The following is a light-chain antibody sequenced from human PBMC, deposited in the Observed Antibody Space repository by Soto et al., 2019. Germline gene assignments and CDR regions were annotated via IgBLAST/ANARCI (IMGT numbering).Light chain of an antibody. CDR2: AAS. J-gene: IGKJ2*01. V-gene: IGKV1-39*01. CDR1: QSISNY. Sequence: DIQMTQSPSSLSASIGDRVTITCRAGQSISNYLNWYQQKPGKAPKLLIYAASSLQSGVPSRFSGSGSGTAFTLTISSLQPEDFATYYCQQSYSTPRTFGQGTKLEIK. CDR3: QQSYSTPRT.